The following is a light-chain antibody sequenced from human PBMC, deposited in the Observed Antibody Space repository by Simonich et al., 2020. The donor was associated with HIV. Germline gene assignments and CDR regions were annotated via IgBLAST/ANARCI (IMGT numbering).Light chain of an antibody. J-gene: IGKJ2*01. CDR1: QSVLYSSNNKNY. V-gene: IGKV4-1*01. CDR3: QQYYSVPYT. CDR2: WAT. Sequence: DIVMTQSPDSLAVSLGERATLNCKSSQSVLYSSNNKNYLAWYQQKPGQPPKLLIHWATTRESGVPDRFSGSGSGTDFTLTISSLPAEDVAVYYCQQYYSVPYTFGQGTKLEIK.